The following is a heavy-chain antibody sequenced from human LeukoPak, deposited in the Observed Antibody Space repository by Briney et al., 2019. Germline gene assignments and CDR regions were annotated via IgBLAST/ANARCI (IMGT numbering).Heavy chain of an antibody. D-gene: IGHD3-16*01. J-gene: IGHJ6*02. CDR3: ARARGSYYYYGMDV. V-gene: IGHV4-59*01. CDR1: GGSISSYY. CDR2: IYYSGST. Sequence: PSETLSLTCTVSGGSISSYYWSWIRQPPGKGLEWIGYIYYSGSTNYNPSLKSRVTISVDTSKNQFSLKLSSVTAADTAVCYCARARGSYYYYGMDVWGQGTTVTVSS.